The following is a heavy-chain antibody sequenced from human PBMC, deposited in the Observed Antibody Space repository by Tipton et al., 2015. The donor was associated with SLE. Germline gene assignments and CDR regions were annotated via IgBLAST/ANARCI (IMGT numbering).Heavy chain of an antibody. Sequence: TLPLTCAASRGSISSTYWWTWVRQSPGRGLEWIGDINYSGTTNYNPSLSSRVTISLDKSRDQFYLILTSVTAADTAVYYCARAGGGDSNWFDPWGQGTLVTVSS. CDR2: INYSGTT. V-gene: IGHV4-4*02. D-gene: IGHD2-21*01. CDR1: RGSISSTYW. J-gene: IGHJ5*02. CDR3: ARAGGGDSNWFDP.